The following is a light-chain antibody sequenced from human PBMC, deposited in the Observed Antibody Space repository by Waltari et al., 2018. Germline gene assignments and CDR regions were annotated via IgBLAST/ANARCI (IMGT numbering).Light chain of an antibody. CDR1: NIATKS. J-gene: IGLJ2*01. Sequence: SYALTQPPSVSVAPGKTAIINCGGNNIATKSVHWYQQRPGQAPVVVVYDDSARPPGTPERFSGSNSENTATLTISSVEAGDEADYYCQVWDSLTDYWVFGGGTKLTVL. CDR2: DDS. V-gene: IGLV3-21*03. CDR3: QVWDSLTDYWV.